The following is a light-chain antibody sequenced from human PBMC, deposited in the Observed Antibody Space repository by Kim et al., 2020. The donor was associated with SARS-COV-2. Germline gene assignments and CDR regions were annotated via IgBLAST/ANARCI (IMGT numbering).Light chain of an antibody. CDR2: LNSDGSH. J-gene: IGLJ3*02. Sequence: SVKLTCTLSSGHSSYAIAWHQQQPEKGPRYLMKLNSDGSHSKGDGIPDRFSGSSSGAERYLTISSLQSEDEADYYCQTWGTGIPWVFGGGTKVTVL. CDR1: SGHSSYA. V-gene: IGLV4-69*01. CDR3: QTWGTGIPWV.